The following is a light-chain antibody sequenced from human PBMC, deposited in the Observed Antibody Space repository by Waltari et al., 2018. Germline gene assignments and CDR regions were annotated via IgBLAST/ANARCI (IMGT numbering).Light chain of an antibody. CDR3: QVWDSIDGHSYV. J-gene: IGLJ1*01. Sequence: SFVLTQPPSVAVAPGKTARITCGGDNIGRERVHWFQQKPGQAPVLVIYFDNDRPSGIPDRFSGSNSGNTATLTISRVEAGDEADYYCQVWDSIDGHSYVFGSGTTVTVL. CDR1: NIGRER. CDR2: FDN. V-gene: IGLV3-21*01.